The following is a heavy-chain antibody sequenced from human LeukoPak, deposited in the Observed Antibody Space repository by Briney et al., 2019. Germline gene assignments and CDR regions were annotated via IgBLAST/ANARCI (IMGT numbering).Heavy chain of an antibody. CDR2: IYTSGST. Sequence: SETLSLTCTVSGGSISSYYWSWIRQPAGKGLEWIGRIYTSGSTNYNPSLKSRVTMSVDTSKNQFSLKLSSVTAADTAVYYCARDSRVDFWSGYFPPADNWFDPWGQGTLVTVSS. V-gene: IGHV4-4*07. J-gene: IGHJ5*02. D-gene: IGHD3-3*01. CDR1: GGSISSYY. CDR3: ARDSRVDFWSGYFPPADNWFDP.